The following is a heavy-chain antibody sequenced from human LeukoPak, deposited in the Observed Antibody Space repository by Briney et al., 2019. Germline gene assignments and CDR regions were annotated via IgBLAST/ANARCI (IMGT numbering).Heavy chain of an antibody. CDR3: ARGRGVGATTYYYYGMDV. V-gene: IGHV4-59*01. D-gene: IGHD1-26*01. J-gene: IGHJ6*02. CDR1: GGYISSYY. Sequence: PSETLSLTCSVSGGYISSYYRSWIRQPPGKGLAWIGYIYYSGNTNYNPSLKSRVTISVDTSKNQFSLKLSSVTAADTAVYYCARGRGVGATTYYYYGMDVWGQGTTVTVSS. CDR2: IYYSGNT.